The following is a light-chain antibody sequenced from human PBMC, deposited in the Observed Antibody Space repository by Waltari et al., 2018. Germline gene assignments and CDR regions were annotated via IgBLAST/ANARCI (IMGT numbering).Light chain of an antibody. V-gene: IGLV3-21*01. J-gene: IGLJ2*01. CDR2: SDS. CDR1: QVESRD. CDR3: QVWDSSSEYFL. Sequence: SFELTQPLSLSAASGQPASITCRGDQVESRDVHWYQQKPTQAPILVIHSDSKRPSGIPERFSGSKSGDTATLTISRAEAGDEADYYCQVWDSSSEYFLFGRGTRLTVL.